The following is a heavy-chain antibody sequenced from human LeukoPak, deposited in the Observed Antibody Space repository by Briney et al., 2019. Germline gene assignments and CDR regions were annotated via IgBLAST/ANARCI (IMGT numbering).Heavy chain of an antibody. Sequence: SETLSLTCAVYGGSFSGYYWSWIRQPPGKGLEWIGEIYHSGSTNYNPSLKSRVTISVDKSKNQFSPKLSSVTAADTAVYYCASGGSYDAFDIWGQGTMVTVSS. CDR2: IYHSGST. J-gene: IGHJ3*02. CDR3: ASGGSYDAFDI. CDR1: GGSFSGYY. D-gene: IGHD2-15*01. V-gene: IGHV4-34*01.